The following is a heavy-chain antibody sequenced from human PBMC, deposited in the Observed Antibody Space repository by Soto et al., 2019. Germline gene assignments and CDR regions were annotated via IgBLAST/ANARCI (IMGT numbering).Heavy chain of an antibody. CDR3: ARHLYDYVWGSYRY. CDR1: GYIFKNYA. D-gene: IGHD3-16*02. J-gene: IGHJ4*02. V-gene: IGHV1-69*01. Sequence: QVQLVQSGAEVKETGSSVKVSCKSSGYIFKNYAVTWLRQAPGQGLEWMGGIIPVFGTTDYSQKFRGRVTITADESTSTVYMELRSLTSEDTAVYYCARHLYDYVWGSYRYWGQGTLVTVSS. CDR2: IIPVFGTT.